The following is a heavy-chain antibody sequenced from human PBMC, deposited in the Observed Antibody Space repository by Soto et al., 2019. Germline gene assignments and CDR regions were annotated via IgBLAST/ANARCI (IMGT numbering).Heavy chain of an antibody. CDR1: GFTFSISY. J-gene: IGHJ4*02. D-gene: IGHD3-10*01. Sequence: EVQLVETGGGLIQPGGSLRLSCVASGFTFSISYMSWVRQAPGKGLEWVSIIHSDGGTYHADSVKGRFTISRDYSKNMLYLQMNNLRAEDTAMYYCARVGGGSGSPPAIDYWGQGTLVTVSS. CDR2: IHSDGGT. V-gene: IGHV3-53*02. CDR3: ARVGGGSGSPPAIDY.